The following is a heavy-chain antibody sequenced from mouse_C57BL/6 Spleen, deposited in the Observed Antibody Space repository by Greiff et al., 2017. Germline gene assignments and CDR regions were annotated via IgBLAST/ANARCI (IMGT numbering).Heavy chain of an antibody. CDR2: IYPGDGAT. Sequence: QVQLQQSGPELVKPGASVKISCKASGYAFSSSWMNWVKQRPGKGLEWIGRIYPGDGATNYNGKFKGKATLTADKSSSTAYMQLSSLTSEDSAVYFCARGGTNGNFDYWGQGTTLTVSS. D-gene: IGHD2-1*01. V-gene: IGHV1-82*01. CDR1: GYAFSSSW. CDR3: ARGGTNGNFDY. J-gene: IGHJ2*01.